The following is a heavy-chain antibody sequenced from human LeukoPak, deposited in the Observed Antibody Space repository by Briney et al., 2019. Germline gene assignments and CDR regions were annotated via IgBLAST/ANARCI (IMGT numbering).Heavy chain of an antibody. D-gene: IGHD1/OR15-1a*01. J-gene: IGHJ3*01. CDR2: IYHSGST. V-gene: IGHV4-4*02. Sequence: PSETLSLTCAVSGDSISTSTWWNWVRQPPGKGLEWIREIYHSGSTNRNPSLKSRVTISVDKTKNQFSLKLSSVTAADTAMYYCARGHNENNYKSTIDVWGQGTMVTVSS. CDR3: ARGHNENNYKSTIDV. CDR1: GDSISTSTW.